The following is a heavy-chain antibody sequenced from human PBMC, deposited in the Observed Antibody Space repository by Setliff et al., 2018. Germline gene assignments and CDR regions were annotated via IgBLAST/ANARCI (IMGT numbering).Heavy chain of an antibody. CDR1: GYTFTDYG. CDR3: SRLVRFCTRTACQRLSGDDY. V-gene: IGHV1-18*01. D-gene: IGHD6-13*01. J-gene: IGHJ4*02. CDR2: ISPHNGKT. Sequence: GASVQVSCKASGYTFTDYGVTWVRQAPGQGLEWVGWISPHNGKTYYSPKFEGRVIMTADTSTTTAYLDLRSLRSDDTAIYFCSRLVRFCTRTACQRLSGDDYWGQGTLVTVSS.